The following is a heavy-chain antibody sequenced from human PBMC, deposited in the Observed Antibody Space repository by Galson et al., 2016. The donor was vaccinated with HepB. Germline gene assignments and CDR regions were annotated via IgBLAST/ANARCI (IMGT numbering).Heavy chain of an antibody. D-gene: IGHD2-8*02. Sequence: SETLSLTCTVSGDSIISRRHYWGFIRQPPGKGLEYIGTLYYTGTAYYNPSLRSRVTMSIDTSTGQFSLKLTSVTPADSGFYYCVRHPPSHCSSGRLVDWGQGTLVTVSS. CDR3: VRHPPSHCSSGRLVD. J-gene: IGHJ4*02. CDR2: LYYTGTA. CDR1: GDSIISRRHY. V-gene: IGHV4-39*01.